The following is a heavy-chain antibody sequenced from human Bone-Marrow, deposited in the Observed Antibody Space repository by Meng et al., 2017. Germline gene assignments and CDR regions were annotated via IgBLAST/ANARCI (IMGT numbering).Heavy chain of an antibody. J-gene: IGHJ5*02. CDR3: ARGRNMVRGVGNNWFDP. CDR2: IIPIFGTA. Sequence: SVKVSCKASGGTFSSYAISWVRQAPGQGLEWMGGIIPIFGTANYAQKFQGRVTITADESTSTAYMELSSLRTEDTAVYYCARGRNMVRGVGNNWFDPWGQGTLVTVSS. V-gene: IGHV1-69*13. CDR1: GGTFSSYA. D-gene: IGHD3-10*01.